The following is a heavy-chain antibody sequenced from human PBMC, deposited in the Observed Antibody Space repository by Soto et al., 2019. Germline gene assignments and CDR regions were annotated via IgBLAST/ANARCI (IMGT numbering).Heavy chain of an antibody. D-gene: IGHD3-10*01. CDR3: GRVQGSHLVAMVRGVITGGFPP. CDR2: INAGNGNT. V-gene: IGHV1-3*01. J-gene: IGHJ5*02. Sequence: QVQLVQSGAEVKKPGASVKVSCKASGYTFTSYAMHWVRQAPGQRLEWMGWINAGNGNTKYSQKFQGRVTITRDTSASTADMELSSLRSEETAVYYCGRVQGSHLVAMVRGVITGGFPPWGQGTPVTVSS. CDR1: GYTFTSYA.